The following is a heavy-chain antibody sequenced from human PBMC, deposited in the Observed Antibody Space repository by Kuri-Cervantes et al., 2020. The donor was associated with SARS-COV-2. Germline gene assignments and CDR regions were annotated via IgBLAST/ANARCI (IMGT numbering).Heavy chain of an antibody. Sequence: ASVKVSCKASGYTFTSYGISWVRQAPGQGLEWMGWISAYNGNTNYAQKLQGRVTMTTDTSTSTAYVELRSLRSDDTAVYYCARRSEYSSTLFAYWGQGTLVTVSS. CDR1: GYTFTSYG. J-gene: IGHJ4*02. D-gene: IGHD6-6*01. CDR3: ARRSEYSSTLFAY. V-gene: IGHV1-18*04. CDR2: ISAYNGNT.